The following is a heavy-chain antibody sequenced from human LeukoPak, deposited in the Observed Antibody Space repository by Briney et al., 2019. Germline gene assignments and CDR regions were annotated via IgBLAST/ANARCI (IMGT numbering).Heavy chain of an antibody. CDR3: ARGGGTLDY. V-gene: IGHV4-59*01. CDR1: GDSISSYY. Sequence: SETLSLTCTVSGDSISSYYWSWIRQPPGKGLEWIGYNYYSGKTNYNASLISRVTISVDTSKNQFSLKLASVAPADTAVYYCARGGGTLDYWGQGTLVTVSS. J-gene: IGHJ4*02. CDR2: NYYSGKT. D-gene: IGHD3-16*01.